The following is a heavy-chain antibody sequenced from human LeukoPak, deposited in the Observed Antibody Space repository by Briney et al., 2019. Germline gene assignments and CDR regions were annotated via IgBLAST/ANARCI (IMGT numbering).Heavy chain of an antibody. V-gene: IGHV3-33*06. Sequence: PEGSLRLSCAASGFTFNSYGIHWVRQAPGKGLEWVAVIWHDGSNKYYADSVKGRFTISRDNSKNTLYLQMNSLRAEDTAFYYCAKAAGYSSGWPFEYWGQGTLVTVSS. CDR1: GFTFNSYG. CDR3: AKAAGYSSGWPFEY. CDR2: IWHDGSNK. D-gene: IGHD6-19*01. J-gene: IGHJ4*02.